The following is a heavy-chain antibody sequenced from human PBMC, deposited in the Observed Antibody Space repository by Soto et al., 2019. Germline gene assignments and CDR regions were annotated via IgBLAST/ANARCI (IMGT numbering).Heavy chain of an antibody. J-gene: IGHJ4*02. CDR1: GYTFTSYA. Sequence: ASVKVSCKASGYTFTSYAMHWVRQAPGQRLEWMGWINAGNGNTKYSQKFQGRVTITRDTSASTAYMELSSLRSEDTAAYYCARDCSGGSCYLAMDYWGQGTLVTVSS. CDR3: ARDCSGGSCYLAMDY. CDR2: INAGNGNT. V-gene: IGHV1-3*01. D-gene: IGHD2-15*01.